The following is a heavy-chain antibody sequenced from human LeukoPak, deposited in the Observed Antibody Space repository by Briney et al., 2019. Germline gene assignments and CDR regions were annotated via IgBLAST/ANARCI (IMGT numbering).Heavy chain of an antibody. CDR3: ARRGTDYCTPSSCHPNWFAP. CDR1: GFIFSDYY. D-gene: IGHD4-11*01. J-gene: IGHJ5*02. CDR2: IDGSSSRT. V-gene: IGHV3-11*03. Sequence: GGSLRLSCAASGFIFSDYYMSWMRQAPGKGLEWLSYIDGSSSRTNYADSVKGRFTISRDNIKNSLYLQMNSLRAEDTAVYFCARRGTDYCTPSSCHPNWFAPWGQGTQVTVSS.